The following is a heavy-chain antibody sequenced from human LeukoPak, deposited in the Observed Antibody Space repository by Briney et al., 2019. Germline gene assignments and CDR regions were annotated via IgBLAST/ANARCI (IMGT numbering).Heavy chain of an antibody. CDR2: INAGNGNT. Sequence: ASVKVSCKASGYTFTSYAMHWVRQAPGQRLEWMGWINAGNGNTKYSQKFQGRVTITGDTSASTAYMELSSLRSEDTAVYYCARDRTVLDQQLDGSWFDPWGQGTLVTVSS. V-gene: IGHV1-3*01. CDR1: GYTFTSYA. D-gene: IGHD3-3*01. J-gene: IGHJ5*02. CDR3: ARDRTVLDQQLDGSWFDP.